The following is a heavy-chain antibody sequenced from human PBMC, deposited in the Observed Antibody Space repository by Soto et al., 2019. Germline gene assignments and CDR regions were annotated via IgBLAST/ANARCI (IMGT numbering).Heavy chain of an antibody. Sequence: GGSLRLSCAASGFTFSNAWMSWARQAPGKGLEWVGRIKSKTDGGTTDYAAPVRGRFTISRDDSKNTLSLQMNSLRAEDTAVYYCARHGYNYGGGYFDYWGQGTLVTVSS. CDR3: ARHGYNYGGGYFDY. J-gene: IGHJ4*02. V-gene: IGHV3-15*01. D-gene: IGHD5-18*01. CDR2: IKSKTDGGTT. CDR1: GFTFSNAW.